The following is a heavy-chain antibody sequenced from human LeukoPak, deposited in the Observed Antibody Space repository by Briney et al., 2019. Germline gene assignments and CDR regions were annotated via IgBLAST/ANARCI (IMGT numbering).Heavy chain of an antibody. V-gene: IGHV4-61*02. Sequence: PSETLSLTCTVSGGSISSGSYYWSWIRQPAGKGLEWIGRIYTSGSTNYNPSLKSRVTISVDTSKNQFSLKLSSVTAADTAVHYCARVRNWGPLGYWGQGTLVTVSS. CDR2: IYTSGST. D-gene: IGHD7-27*01. CDR3: ARVRNWGPLGY. J-gene: IGHJ4*02. CDR1: GGSISSGSYY.